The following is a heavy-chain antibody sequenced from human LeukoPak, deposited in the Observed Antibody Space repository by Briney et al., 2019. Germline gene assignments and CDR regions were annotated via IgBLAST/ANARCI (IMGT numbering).Heavy chain of an antibody. Sequence: GGSLRLSCAASGFTFSSYWMTWVRQAPGKGLEWVANIKQDGSEKYYVDSVKGRFTISRDNAKSSLYLQMNSLRAEDTAVYYCARVSSYGSTHPDHWGQGTLVTVSS. J-gene: IGHJ4*02. V-gene: IGHV3-7*02. CDR1: GFTFSSYW. CDR3: ARVSSYGSTHPDH. D-gene: IGHD5-18*01. CDR2: IKQDGSEK.